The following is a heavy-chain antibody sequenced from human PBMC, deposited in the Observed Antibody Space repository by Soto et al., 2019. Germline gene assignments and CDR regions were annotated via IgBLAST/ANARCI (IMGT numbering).Heavy chain of an antibody. CDR2: IYYGGST. D-gene: IGHD3-10*01. Sequence: QVQLQESGPGLVKPSQTLSLTCTVSGGSITSGGYCWTWIRQHPVKGLEWMGHIYYGGSTSYNPSLKNRVTISIDTSKNQFSLKLTSVTAADTAVYYCARDGDYYGSGSPPLLSRWGQGTLVTVSS. CDR1: GGSITSGGYC. J-gene: IGHJ4*02. CDR3: ARDGDYYGSGSPPLLSR. V-gene: IGHV4-31*03.